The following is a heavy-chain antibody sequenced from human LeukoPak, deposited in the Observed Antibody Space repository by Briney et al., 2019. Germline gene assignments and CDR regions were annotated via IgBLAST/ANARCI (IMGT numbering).Heavy chain of an antibody. CDR2: LNPDGSST. V-gene: IGHV3-74*01. CDR3: ARDEPTVTTGPPVGS. J-gene: IGHJ4*02. Sequence: GGSLRLSCAASGFTFSSYWMHWVRQAPGKGLVWVSRLNPDGSSTTYADSVKGRFTISRDNAKSTLHLQMNSLRVEDTAVYYCARDEPTVTTGPPVGSWGQGTLVTVSS. D-gene: IGHD4-17*01. CDR1: GFTFSSYW.